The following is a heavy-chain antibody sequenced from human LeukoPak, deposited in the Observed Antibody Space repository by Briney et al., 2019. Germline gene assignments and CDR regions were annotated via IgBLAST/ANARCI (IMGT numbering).Heavy chain of an antibody. CDR2: TYYRSKWYN. Sequence: PSQTLSLTCAISGDSVSSNSAAWNWIRQSPSRGLEWLGRTYYRSKWYNDYAVSVKSLITTNPDTSNNQFSLKLSSVTAADTAMYYCASLYNWNYASPYYMDVWGKGTTVTVSS. V-gene: IGHV6-1*01. CDR1: GDSVSSNSAA. J-gene: IGHJ6*03. D-gene: IGHD1-7*01. CDR3: ASLYNWNYASPYYMDV.